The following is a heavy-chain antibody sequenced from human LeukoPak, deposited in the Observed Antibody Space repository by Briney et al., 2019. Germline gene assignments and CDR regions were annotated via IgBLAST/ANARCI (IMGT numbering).Heavy chain of an antibody. CDR2: IKYDGRT. CDR1: RFTVSRNS. D-gene: IGHD6-6*01. CDR3: AGDYFTLYGASSG. Sequence: PGGSLRLSCAASRFTVSRNSMSWIRQAPGKGLEWVSLIKYDGRTYYADSVKGRFSISKDNSKNTLYLQMNSLRAEDTAVYYCAGDYFTLYGASSGGGQGTLVTVSA. J-gene: IGHJ4*02. V-gene: IGHV3-66*01.